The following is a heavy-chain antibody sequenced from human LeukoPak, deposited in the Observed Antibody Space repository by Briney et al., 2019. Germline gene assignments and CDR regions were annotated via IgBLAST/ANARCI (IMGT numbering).Heavy chain of an antibody. CDR3: ARNYGDSD. CDR1: GGSISTYY. D-gene: IGHD4-17*01. Sequence: PSETLSLTCTVSGGSISTYYWSRIRQPPGKGLEWIGYIYYSGSTNYNPSLKSRVTISVDNSKNQFSLKLNSVTAADTAVYYCARNYGDSDWGQGTLVTVSS. CDR2: IYYSGST. V-gene: IGHV4-59*08. J-gene: IGHJ4*02.